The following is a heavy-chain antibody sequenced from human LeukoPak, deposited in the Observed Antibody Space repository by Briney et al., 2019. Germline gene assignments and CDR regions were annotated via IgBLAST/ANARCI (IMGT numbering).Heavy chain of an antibody. Sequence: GGSLRLSCAASGFTFDDYGMSWVRQAPGKGLEWVSGIDWNGGSTGYADSVKGRFTISRDSAKNSLYLQMNSLRAEDTALYYCARSLVGIALDYWGQGTLVSVSS. V-gene: IGHV3-20*04. CDR3: ARSLVGIALDY. J-gene: IGHJ4*02. D-gene: IGHD2-21*01. CDR2: IDWNGGST. CDR1: GFTFDDYG.